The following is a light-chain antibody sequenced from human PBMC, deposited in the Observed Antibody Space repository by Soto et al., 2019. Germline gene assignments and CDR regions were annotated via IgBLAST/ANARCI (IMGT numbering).Light chain of an antibody. CDR3: QSYDIRLSGV. CDR1: SSNIGAGYD. J-gene: IGLJ1*01. V-gene: IGLV1-40*01. CDR2: GNI. Sequence: QSVLTQPPSVSGAPGQRVTISYTGSSSNIGAGYDVHWYQKLPGTAPKRLIYGNINRHSGVPDRFSGSKSGTAASLAITGLQPEDEADYDCQSYDIRLSGVFGTGTKLTVL.